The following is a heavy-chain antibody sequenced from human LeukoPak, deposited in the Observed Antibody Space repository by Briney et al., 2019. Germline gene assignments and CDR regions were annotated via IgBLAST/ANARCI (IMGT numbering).Heavy chain of an antibody. J-gene: IGHJ3*02. D-gene: IGHD1-26*01. CDR2: INHSGST. CDR1: GGSFSGYY. V-gene: IGHV4-34*01. Sequence: PSETLSLTCAVYGGSFSGYYWSWILQPPGKGLEWIGEINHSGSTNYNPSLKSRVTISVDTSKNQFSLKLSSVTAADTAVYYCARDPYSGSYYRAFDIWGQGTMVTVSS. CDR3: ARDPYSGSYYRAFDI.